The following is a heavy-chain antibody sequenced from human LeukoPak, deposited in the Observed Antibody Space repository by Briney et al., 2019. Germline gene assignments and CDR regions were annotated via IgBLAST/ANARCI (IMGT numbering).Heavy chain of an antibody. CDR2: INPNSGGT. D-gene: IGHD3-3*01. CDR1: GYTFTGYY. Sequence: ASVKVSCKASGYTFTGYYMHWVRQAPGQGLEWMGWINPNSGGTNYAQKFQGRVTMTRDTSISTAYMEQSRLRSDDTAVYYCARVLDPYDFWSGFNWFDPWGQGTLVTVSS. CDR3: ARVLDPYDFWSGFNWFDP. J-gene: IGHJ5*02. V-gene: IGHV1-2*02.